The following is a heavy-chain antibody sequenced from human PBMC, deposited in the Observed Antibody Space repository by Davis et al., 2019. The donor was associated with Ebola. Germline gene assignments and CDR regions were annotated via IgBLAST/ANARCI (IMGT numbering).Heavy chain of an antibody. CDR2: INHSGNT. D-gene: IGHD4-23*01. V-gene: IGHV4-34*01. Sequence: SQTLSLTCAVNGRSFNCCYWSWLRQSPGKGLEWIGEINHSGNTRYNPSLKRRVTISVDTSKNQFSLKLSSVTAADTAVYYCARVGGNSYYYYYYMDVWGKGTTVTVSS. CDR3: ARVGGNSYYYYYYMDV. J-gene: IGHJ6*03. CDR1: GRSFNCCY.